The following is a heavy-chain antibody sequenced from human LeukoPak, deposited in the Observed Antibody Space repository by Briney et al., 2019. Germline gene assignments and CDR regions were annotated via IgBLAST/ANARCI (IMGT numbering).Heavy chain of an antibody. J-gene: IGHJ3*02. V-gene: IGHV1-69*05. CDR2: IIPIFGTA. Sequence: ASVKVSCKASGGTFSSYAISWVRQAPGQGLEWMGGIIPIFGTANYAQKFQGRVTITTDESTSTAYMELSSLRSEDTAVYYCAREIEYSSWTDAFDIWGQGTMVTVSS. D-gene: IGHD6-6*01. CDR3: AREIEYSSWTDAFDI. CDR1: GGTFSSYA.